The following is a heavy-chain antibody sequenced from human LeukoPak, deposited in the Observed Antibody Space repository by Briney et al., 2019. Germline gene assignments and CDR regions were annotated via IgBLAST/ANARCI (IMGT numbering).Heavy chain of an antibody. V-gene: IGHV3-11*06. D-gene: IGHD6-19*01. Sequence: GGSLRLSCAASGFTFSDYYMSWIRQAPGKGLEWVSYISSTNHYTYYADSVKGRLTISRDNAKNSLYLQMNSLRAEDTAVYYCARGRSGWYEDFWGQGTLVTVSS. CDR3: ARGRSGWYEDF. CDR1: GFTFSDYY. J-gene: IGHJ4*02. CDR2: ISSTNHYT.